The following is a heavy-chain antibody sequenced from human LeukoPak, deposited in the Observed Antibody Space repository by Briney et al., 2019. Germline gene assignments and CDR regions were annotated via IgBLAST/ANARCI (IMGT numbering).Heavy chain of an antibody. J-gene: IGHJ4*02. CDR3: ARDRPDYDILTGYSLPFDY. D-gene: IGHD3-9*01. V-gene: IGHV3-21*01. Sequence: PGGSLRLSCAASGFTFSSYWMSWVRQAPGKGLEWVSSISSSSSYIYYADSVKGRFTISRDNAKNSLYLQMNSLRAEDTAVYYCARDRPDYDILTGYSLPFDYWGQGTLVTVSS. CDR2: ISSSSSYI. CDR1: GFTFSSYW.